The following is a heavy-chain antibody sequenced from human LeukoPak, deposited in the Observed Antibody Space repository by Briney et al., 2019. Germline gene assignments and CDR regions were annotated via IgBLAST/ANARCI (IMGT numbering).Heavy chain of an antibody. V-gene: IGHV4-59*01. CDR2: IYYSGST. Sequence: PSETLSLTCTVSGGSISSYYWSWIRQPPGKGLEWIGYIYYSGSTNYNPSLKSRVTIPVDTSKNQFSLKLSPVTAADTAVYYCARQYSSSWRYFDYWGQGTLVTVSS. CDR1: GGSISSYY. D-gene: IGHD6-13*01. CDR3: ARQYSSSWRYFDY. J-gene: IGHJ4*02.